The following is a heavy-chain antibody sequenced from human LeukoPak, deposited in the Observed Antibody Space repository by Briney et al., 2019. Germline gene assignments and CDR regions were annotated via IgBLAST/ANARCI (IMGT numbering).Heavy chain of an antibody. V-gene: IGHV4-39*07. Sequence: SETLSLTCTVSGGSISSSSYYWGWIRQPPGKGLEWIGSIYYSGSTYYNPSLKSRVTISVDTSKNQFSLKLSSVTAADTAVYYCARVYLITRAMDVWGKGTTVTVSS. CDR1: GGSISSSSYY. J-gene: IGHJ6*03. CDR3: ARVYLITRAMDV. CDR2: IYYSGST. D-gene: IGHD2-2*01.